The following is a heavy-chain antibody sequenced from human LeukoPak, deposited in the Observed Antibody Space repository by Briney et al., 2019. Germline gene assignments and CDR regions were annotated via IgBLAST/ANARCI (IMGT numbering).Heavy chain of an antibody. CDR2: INPNSGGT. CDR1: GYTFTGYY. V-gene: IGHV1-2*06. D-gene: IGHD2-15*01. Sequence: ASVKVSCKASGYTFTGYYMHWVRQAPGQGLEWMGRINPNSGGTNYAQKFQGRVTMTRDTSISTAYMGLSRLRSDDTAVYYCARLCSGGSCYIGFDPWGQGTLVTVSS. J-gene: IGHJ5*02. CDR3: ARLCSGGSCYIGFDP.